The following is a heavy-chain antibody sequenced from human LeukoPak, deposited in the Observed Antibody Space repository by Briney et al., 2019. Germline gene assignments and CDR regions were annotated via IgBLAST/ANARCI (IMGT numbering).Heavy chain of an antibody. CDR3: TKVTAYDILTGYYDY. CDR1: GFTFSSYG. Sequence: PGGSLRLSCAASGFTFSSYGMHWVRQAPGKGLEWVSGINWNGGSTGYADSVKGRFTISRDNAKNSLYLQMNSLRAEDTAVYYCTKVTAYDILTGYYDYWGQGTLVTVSS. V-gene: IGHV3-20*04. J-gene: IGHJ4*02. D-gene: IGHD3-9*01. CDR2: INWNGGST.